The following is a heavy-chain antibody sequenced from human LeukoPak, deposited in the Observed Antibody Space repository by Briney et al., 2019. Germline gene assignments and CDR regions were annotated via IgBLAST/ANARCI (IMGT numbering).Heavy chain of an antibody. Sequence: GGSLRLSCTASGFTFSSYAMSWVRQAPGKGLEWVSAISGSGGSTYYADSVKGRFTISRDNSKNTLYLQMNSLRAEDTAVYYCAKGMYYYGSGSLGFDYWGQGTLVTVSS. CDR2: ISGSGGST. J-gene: IGHJ4*02. CDR3: AKGMYYYGSGSLGFDY. CDR1: GFTFSSYA. V-gene: IGHV3-23*01. D-gene: IGHD3-10*01.